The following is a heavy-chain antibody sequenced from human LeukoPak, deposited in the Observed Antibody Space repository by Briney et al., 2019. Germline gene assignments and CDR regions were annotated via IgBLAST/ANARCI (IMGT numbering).Heavy chain of an antibody. D-gene: IGHD1-1*01. J-gene: IGHJ4*02. CDR3: ARDSERGAFDY. Sequence: GGSLRLSCAASGFTFSSYGMHWVRKAPGKGLEWVAVIWYDGSNKYYADSVKGRFTISRDNSKNTLYLQMNSLRAEDTAVYYCARDSERGAFDYWGQGTLVTVSS. CDR2: IWYDGSNK. CDR1: GFTFSSYG. V-gene: IGHV3-33*01.